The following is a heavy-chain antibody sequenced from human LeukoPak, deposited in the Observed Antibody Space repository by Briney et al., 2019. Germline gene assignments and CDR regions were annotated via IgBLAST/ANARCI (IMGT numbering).Heavy chain of an antibody. CDR1: VGSISSYY. CDR2: IYYSGST. J-gene: IGHJ4*02. Sequence: SETLSLTCTVSVGSISSYYWSWIRQPPGKGLEWIGYIYYSGSTNYNPSLKSRVTISVDTSKNQFSLKLSSVTAADTAVYYCARHAGGYGYIEWGQGALVTVSS. CDR3: ARHAGGYGYIE. V-gene: IGHV4-59*08. D-gene: IGHD5-18*01.